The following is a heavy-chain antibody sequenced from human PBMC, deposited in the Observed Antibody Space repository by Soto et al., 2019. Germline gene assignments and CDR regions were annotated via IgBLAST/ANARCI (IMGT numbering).Heavy chain of an antibody. J-gene: IGHJ4*02. Sequence: SETLSLTCTVSGGSISSYYWSWIRQPAGKGLEWIGRIYTRGSTNYNPSLKSRVTMSVDTSKNQFSLKLSSVTAADTAVYYCARDRVSSGWYGNPLDYWGQGTLVTVSS. CDR3: ARDRVSSGWYGNPLDY. CDR2: IYTRGST. CDR1: GGSISSYY. D-gene: IGHD6-13*01. V-gene: IGHV4-4*07.